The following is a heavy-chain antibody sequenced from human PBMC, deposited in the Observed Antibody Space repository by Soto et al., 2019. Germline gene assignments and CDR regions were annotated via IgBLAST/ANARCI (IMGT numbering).Heavy chain of an antibody. V-gene: IGHV3-33*01. Sequence: QVQLVESGGGVVQPGRSLRLSCAASGLTFSSYGMHWVRQAPGKGLAWVAVIWYDGSNKYYADSVKGRFTISRDNSKNTLYLQMNSLRAEDTAVYYCAREILTGYPNWFDPWGQGTLVTVSS. CDR1: GLTFSSYG. CDR3: AREILTGYPNWFDP. CDR2: IWYDGSNK. J-gene: IGHJ5*02. D-gene: IGHD3-9*01.